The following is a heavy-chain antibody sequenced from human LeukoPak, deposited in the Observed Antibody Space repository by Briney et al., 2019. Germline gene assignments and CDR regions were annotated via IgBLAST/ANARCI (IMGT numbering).Heavy chain of an antibody. CDR1: GFAFSSYR. V-gene: IGHV3-48*01. J-gene: IGHJ3*02. D-gene: IGHD1-1*01. CDR3: ARDMGNDLWAFDI. Sequence: PGGSLRLSCAASGFAFSSYRMNWVRQARGKGLEWVSYISSSSSTIYYADSVKGRFTISRDNAKNSLYLQMNSLRAEDTAVYYCARDMGNDLWAFDIWGQGTMVTVSS. CDR2: ISSSSSTI.